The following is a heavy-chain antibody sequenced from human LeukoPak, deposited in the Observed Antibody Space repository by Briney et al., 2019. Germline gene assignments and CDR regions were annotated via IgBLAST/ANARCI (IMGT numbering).Heavy chain of an antibody. J-gene: IGHJ6*02. CDR1: GFTFSSYS. Sequence: GGSLRLSCAASGFTFSSYSMNWVRQAPGKGLEWVSSISSSSSYIYYADSVKGRFTISRDNAKNSLYLRMNSLRAEDTAVYYCAREIQRRDFWSGYYPACYGMDVWGQGTTVTVSS. CDR2: ISSSSSYI. CDR3: AREIQRRDFWSGYYPACYGMDV. D-gene: IGHD3-3*01. V-gene: IGHV3-21*01.